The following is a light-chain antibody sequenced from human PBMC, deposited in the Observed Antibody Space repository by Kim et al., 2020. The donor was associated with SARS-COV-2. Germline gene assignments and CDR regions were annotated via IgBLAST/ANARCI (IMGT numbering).Light chain of an antibody. V-gene: IGKV1-39*01. Sequence: DIQMTQSPSSLSASVGDRVTITCRTTQSISSHLNWYQQKPGRAPKLLISAASTLQGGVPSRFSGSGSETDFTLTISSLQPEDFATYFYQQSYITPYTIGPSTEVGIK. J-gene: IGKJ3*01. CDR2: AAS. CDR1: QSISSH. CDR3: QQSYITPYT.